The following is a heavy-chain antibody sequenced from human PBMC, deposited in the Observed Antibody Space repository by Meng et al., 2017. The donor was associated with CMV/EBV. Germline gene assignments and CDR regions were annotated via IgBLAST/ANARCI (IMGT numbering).Heavy chain of an antibody. J-gene: IGHJ6*02. Sequence: GGSLRLSCAASGFTFSSYGTHWVRQAPGKGLEWVAFIRYDGSNKYYADSVKGRFTISRDNSKNTLYLQMNSLRAEDTAVYYCANVAQSPGWELHHYYYGMDVWGQGTTVTVSS. V-gene: IGHV3-30*02. CDR2: IRYDGSNK. CDR3: ANVAQSPGWELHHYYYGMDV. D-gene: IGHD1-26*01. CDR1: GFTFSSYG.